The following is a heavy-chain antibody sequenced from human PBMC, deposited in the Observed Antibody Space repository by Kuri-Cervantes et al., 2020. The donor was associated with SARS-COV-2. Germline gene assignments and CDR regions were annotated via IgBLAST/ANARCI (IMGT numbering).Heavy chain of an antibody. Sequence: GESLKISCAASGFTFSSYSMNWVRQAPGKGLEWVSSISSSSSYIYYADSVKGRFTISRDNAKNSLYLQMNSLRAEDTAVYYCARGSKQSNGVDYWGQGTLVTVSS. CDR3: ARGSKQSNGVDY. CDR2: ISSSSSYI. D-gene: IGHD2-8*01. V-gene: IGHV3-21*01. J-gene: IGHJ4*02. CDR1: GFTFSSYS.